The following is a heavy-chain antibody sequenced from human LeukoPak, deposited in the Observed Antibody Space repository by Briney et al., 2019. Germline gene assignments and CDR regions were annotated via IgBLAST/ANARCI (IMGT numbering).Heavy chain of an antibody. J-gene: IGHJ4*02. CDR2: ISGDGGAT. CDR3: VKDIEGATG. Sequence: HPGGSLRLSCAGSGFTFDDYAMHWVRQAPGKGLEWVSFISGDGGATFYADSVKGRFTISRDDSKNSLYLHLNSLRTGDSALYYCVKDIEGATGWGQGTLVTVSS. V-gene: IGHV3-43*02. CDR1: GFTFDDYA.